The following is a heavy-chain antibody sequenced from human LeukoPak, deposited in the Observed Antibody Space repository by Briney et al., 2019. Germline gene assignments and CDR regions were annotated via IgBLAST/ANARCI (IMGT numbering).Heavy chain of an antibody. CDR1: GFTISNYW. V-gene: IGHV3-7*02. J-gene: IGHJ5*02. D-gene: IGHD6-19*01. Sequence: GGSLRLSCAASGFTISNYWMNWVRQAPGEGLEWVANINQDGTVEHYVDSVKGRFTISRDNSKNTVYLQMNSLRVEDTAIYYCARSGSGWFDRWGQGTLVTVSS. CDR3: ARSGSGWFDR. CDR2: INQDGTVE.